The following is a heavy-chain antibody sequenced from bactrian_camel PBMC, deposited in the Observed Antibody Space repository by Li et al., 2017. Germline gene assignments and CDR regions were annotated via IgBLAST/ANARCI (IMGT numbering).Heavy chain of an antibody. Sequence: HVQLVESGGGSVLAGGSLTLSCAASGGTFRSYSMAWFRQFPGQEREGVAAIDADGRSYYKDSVKDRFTVWRDSAKNTLYLQMSSLEPEDTGMYYCAAGAAEWWSRESEYKYWGQGTQVTVS. J-gene: IGHJ4*01. V-gene: IGHV3S57*01. CDR1: GGTFRSYS. D-gene: IGHD7*01. CDR2: IDADGRS. CDR3: AAGAAEWWSRESEYKY.